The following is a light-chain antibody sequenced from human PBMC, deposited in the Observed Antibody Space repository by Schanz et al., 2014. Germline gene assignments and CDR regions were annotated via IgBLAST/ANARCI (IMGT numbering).Light chain of an antibody. J-gene: IGKJ1*01. CDR3: QQANRFPRT. CDR2: AAS. CDR1: QGISSW. Sequence: DIQMTQSPSSVSASVGDRVTITCRASQGISSWLAWYQQKPGKAPHLLISAASTLESGVPSRFSGSGSGTHFTLTISRLQPEDFATYYCQQANRFPRTFGQGTKVEVK. V-gene: IGKV1-12*01.